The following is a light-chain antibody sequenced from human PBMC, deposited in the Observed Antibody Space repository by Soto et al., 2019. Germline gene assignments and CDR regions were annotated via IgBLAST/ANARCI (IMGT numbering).Light chain of an antibody. V-gene: IGKV1-5*01. J-gene: IGKJ4*01. Sequence: DIQMTQSPSTLSASVGDRVSSTCRAGQSISSWLAWYQQKPGKAPKLLIYDASSLQNGVPSRFRGAESGTEFTLTISSLQPEDFATYYCQQLNKYPSTFGGGTKVDIK. CDR2: DAS. CDR1: QSISSW. CDR3: QQLNKYPST.